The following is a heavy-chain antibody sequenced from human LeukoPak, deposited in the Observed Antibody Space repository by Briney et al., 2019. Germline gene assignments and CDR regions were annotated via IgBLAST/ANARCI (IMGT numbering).Heavy chain of an antibody. Sequence: SETLSLTCPVSGGSISSGSYYWRWLRQPAGKGLEWIGRIYSSGSTNYNPSLKSRVTISVDTSKSQFSLKLSSVTAADTAVYYCARVAAVAGTGNWFDPWGQGTLVTVPS. V-gene: IGHV4-61*02. CDR3: ARVAAVAGTGNWFDP. CDR2: IYSSGST. J-gene: IGHJ5*02. CDR1: GGSISSGSYY. D-gene: IGHD6-19*01.